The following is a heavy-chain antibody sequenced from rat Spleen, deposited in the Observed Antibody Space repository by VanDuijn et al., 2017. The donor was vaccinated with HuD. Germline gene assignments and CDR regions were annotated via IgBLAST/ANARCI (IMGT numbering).Heavy chain of an antibody. V-gene: IGHV5-29*01. CDR2: ISFDGIST. J-gene: IGHJ2*01. CDR1: GFTFSNYG. D-gene: IGHD1-11*01. Sequence: EVQLVESGGGLVQPGRSLKLSCAASGFTFSNYGLAWVRQAPKKGLEWVAIISFDGISTYYRDSVKGRFTLSRDNAKSTLYLQMDSLRSEDTATYYCARRYDFDYWGQGVMVTVSS. CDR3: ARRYDFDY.